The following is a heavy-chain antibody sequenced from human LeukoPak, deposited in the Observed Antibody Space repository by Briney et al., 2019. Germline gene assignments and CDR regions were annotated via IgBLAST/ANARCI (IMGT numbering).Heavy chain of an antibody. D-gene: IGHD3-3*01. CDR2: IYYSGST. Sequence: SETLSLTCTVSGGSISSSSYYWGWLRQPPGKGLEWIVSIYYSGSTYYNPSLKSRVTISVDTSKNQFSLKLSSVTAADTAVYYCARHLEYDFWSGYYTGWFDPWGQGTLVTVSS. V-gene: IGHV4-39*01. CDR3: ARHLEYDFWSGYYTGWFDP. J-gene: IGHJ5*02. CDR1: GGSISSSSYY.